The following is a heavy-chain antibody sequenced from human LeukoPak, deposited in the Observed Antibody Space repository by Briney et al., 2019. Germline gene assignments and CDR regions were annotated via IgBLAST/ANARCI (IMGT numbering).Heavy chain of an antibody. J-gene: IGHJ5*02. CDR3: AKGDYYDSSGYFNWFDP. D-gene: IGHD3-22*01. CDR2: ISGGGGST. V-gene: IGHV3-23*01. CDR1: GFTFSDYA. Sequence: PGGSLRLSCAASGFTFSDYAMNWVRQAPGKGLEWVSTISGGGGSTYYADSVKGRFTISRDNSKNTLYLQMNSLRAEDAAVYYCAKGDYYDSSGYFNWFDPWGQGTLVTVSS.